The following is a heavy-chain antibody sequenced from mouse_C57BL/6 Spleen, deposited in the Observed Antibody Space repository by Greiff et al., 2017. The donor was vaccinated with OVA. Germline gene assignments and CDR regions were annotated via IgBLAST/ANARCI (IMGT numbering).Heavy chain of an antibody. CDR3: SREGDSNSYWYFDV. Sequence: QVQLQQSGAELVKPGASVKISCKASGYAFSSYWMNWVKQRPGKGLEWIGQIYPGDGDTNYNGKFKGKATLTADKSSSTAYMQLSSLTSEDSAVYFCSREGDSNSYWYFDVWGTGTTVTVSS. D-gene: IGHD2-5*01. J-gene: IGHJ1*03. CDR1: GYAFSSYW. V-gene: IGHV1-80*01. CDR2: IYPGDGDT.